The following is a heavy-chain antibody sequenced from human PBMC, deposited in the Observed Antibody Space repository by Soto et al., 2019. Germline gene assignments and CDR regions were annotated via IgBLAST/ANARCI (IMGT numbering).Heavy chain of an antibody. CDR1: GGTFSSYT. CDR3: ANSYCSGGSCYPYYYYGMDV. J-gene: IGHJ6*02. D-gene: IGHD2-15*01. Sequence: QVQLVQSGAEVKKPGSSVKVSCKASGGTFSSYTISWVRQAPGQGLEWMGRIIPILGIANYAQKFQGRVTITADKATSTAYMELSSLRSEDTAVYYCANSYCSGGSCYPYYYYGMDVGGQGTTVTVSS. V-gene: IGHV1-69*02. CDR2: IIPILGIA.